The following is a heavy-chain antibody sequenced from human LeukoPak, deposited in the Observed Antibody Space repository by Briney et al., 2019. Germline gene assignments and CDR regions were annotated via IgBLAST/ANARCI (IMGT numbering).Heavy chain of an antibody. CDR1: GGFISSYY. CDR3: ARELDYYGSGSPTKGYYFDY. D-gene: IGHD3-10*01. J-gene: IGHJ4*02. Sequence: SETLSLTCTVSGGFISSYYWSWIRQPPGKGLEWIGYIYYSGSTNYNPSLKSRVTISVDTSKNQFSLKLSSVTAADTAVYYCARELDYYGSGSPTKGYYFDYWGQGTLVTVSS. V-gene: IGHV4-59*01. CDR2: IYYSGST.